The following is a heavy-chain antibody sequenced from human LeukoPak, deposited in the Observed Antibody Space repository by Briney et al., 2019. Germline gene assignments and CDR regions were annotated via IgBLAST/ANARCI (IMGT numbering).Heavy chain of an antibody. V-gene: IGHV1-2*02. CDR3: ARDGAYCGGDCYSGFDY. Sequence: ASVKVSCKASGYTFTGYYMHWVRQAPGQGLEWMGWINPNSGGTNYAQKFQGRVTMTRDTSISTAYMELSRLRSDDTAVYYCARDGAYCGGDCYSGFDYWGQGTLVTVSS. D-gene: IGHD2-21*02. CDR2: INPNSGGT. J-gene: IGHJ4*02. CDR1: GYTFTGYY.